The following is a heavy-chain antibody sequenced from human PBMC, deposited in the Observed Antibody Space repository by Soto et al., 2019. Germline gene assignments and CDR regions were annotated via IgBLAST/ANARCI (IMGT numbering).Heavy chain of an antibody. D-gene: IGHD3-3*01. CDR1: GFTFSNAL. V-gene: IGHV3-15*01. CDR2: IKSKTDGGTT. Sequence: EVQLVESGGGLVKPGGSLRLSCAASGFTFSNALMSWVRQAPGKGLEWVGRIKSKTDGGTTDYAAPVKGRFTISRDDSKNTLYLQMNSLKTEDTAVYYCNTGLTILGVVIDPWGQGTLVTVSS. J-gene: IGHJ5*02. CDR3: NTGLTILGVVIDP.